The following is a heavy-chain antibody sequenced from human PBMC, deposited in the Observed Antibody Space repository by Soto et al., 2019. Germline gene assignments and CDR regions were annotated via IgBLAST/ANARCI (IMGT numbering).Heavy chain of an antibody. D-gene: IGHD2-15*01. Sequence: SETLSLTCAVSGYSISSGYYWGWIRQPPGKGLEWIGSIYHSGSTYYNPSLKSRVTISVDTSKNQFSLKLSSVTAADTAVYYCARDRSYCSGGSCYWVYWGQGNLVT. CDR2: IYHSGST. J-gene: IGHJ4*02. CDR3: ARDRSYCSGGSCYWVY. V-gene: IGHV4-38-2*02. CDR1: GYSISSGYY.